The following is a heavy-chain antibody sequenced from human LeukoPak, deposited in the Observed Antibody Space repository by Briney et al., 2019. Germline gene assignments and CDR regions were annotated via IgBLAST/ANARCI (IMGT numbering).Heavy chain of an antibody. J-gene: IGHJ5*02. CDR2: IYSSGST. V-gene: IGHV4-4*07. CDR1: GGSISSYY. CDR3: ARDSGTTGEVKFDP. D-gene: IGHD3-10*01. Sequence: SETLSLTCTVSGGSISSYYWSWIRQPAGKGLEWIGRIYSSGSTDYNPSLKSRVTMSVDTSKNKFSLKLSSVTAADTAVYYCARDSGTTGEVKFDPWGQGPLVTVSS.